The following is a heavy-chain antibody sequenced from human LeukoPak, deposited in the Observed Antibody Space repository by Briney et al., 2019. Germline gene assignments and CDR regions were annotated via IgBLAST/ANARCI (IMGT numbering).Heavy chain of an antibody. CDR3: ARVLGQLPPQ. CDR2: ISSDGGNK. V-gene: IGHV3-30*04. Sequence: PGRSLRLSCAASGFTFSSYAMHWVRQAPGKGLEWVTVISSDGGNKYYADSVKGRFTISRDSSMNTLFLQMNSLGPEDTAVYYCARVLGQLPPQWGQGTLVTVSS. J-gene: IGHJ4*02. CDR1: GFTFSSYA. D-gene: IGHD4-23*01.